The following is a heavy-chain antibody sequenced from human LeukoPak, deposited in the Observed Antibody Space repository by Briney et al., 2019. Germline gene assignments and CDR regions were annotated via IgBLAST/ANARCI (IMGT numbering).Heavy chain of an antibody. CDR3: AKDLGVVVPATDY. Sequence: GGSLRLSCAASGSIFRSYAMSWVRQAPGKGLVWVSANRGCGGSTYYADSGKGRFTFSRDNSKNVRYLQMNILRAEDTAVYYCAKDLGVVVPATDYWGQGTLVTVSS. D-gene: IGHD2-2*01. J-gene: IGHJ4*02. CDR1: GSIFRSYA. V-gene: IGHV3-23*01. CDR2: NRGCGGST.